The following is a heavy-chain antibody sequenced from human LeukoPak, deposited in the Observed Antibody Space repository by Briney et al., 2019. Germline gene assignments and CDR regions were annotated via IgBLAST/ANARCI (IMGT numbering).Heavy chain of an antibody. D-gene: IGHD3-10*01. V-gene: IGHV4-39*01. J-gene: IGHJ2*01. Sequence: SETLSLTCTVSGGSISSSSYYWGWIRQPPGKGLEWIGSIYYSGSTYYNPSLKSRVTISVNTSKNQFSLKLSSVTAADTAVYYCASNPMVRGHRAPYWYFDLWGRGTLVTVSS. CDR1: GGSISSSSYY. CDR3: ASNPMVRGHRAPYWYFDL. CDR2: IYYSGST.